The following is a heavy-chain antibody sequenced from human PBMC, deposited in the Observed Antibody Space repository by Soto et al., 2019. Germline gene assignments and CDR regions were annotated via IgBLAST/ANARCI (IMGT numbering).Heavy chain of an antibody. D-gene: IGHD3-3*01. J-gene: IGHJ4*02. Sequence: GGSLRLSCAASGFTFSSYAMHWVRQAPGKGLEWVAVISYDGSNKYYADSVKGRFTISRDNSKNTLYLQMNSLRAEDTAVYYCARAAPLTIFGVVIMPGGEFDYWGQGTLVTVSS. CDR1: GFTFSSYA. V-gene: IGHV3-30-3*01. CDR2: ISYDGSNK. CDR3: ARAAPLTIFGVVIMPGGEFDY.